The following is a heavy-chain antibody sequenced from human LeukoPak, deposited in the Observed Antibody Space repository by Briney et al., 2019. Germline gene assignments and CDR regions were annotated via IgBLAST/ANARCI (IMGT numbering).Heavy chain of an antibody. Sequence: GGSLRLSCAASGFTFSSYWMSWVRQAPGKGLEWVANIKQDGSEKYYVDSVKGRFTISRDNAKNSLSLQMNSLRAEDTAVYYCARVMTMVRPGGDHWGQGTLVTVSS. CDR3: ARVMTMVRPGGDH. CDR1: GFTFSSYW. D-gene: IGHD3-10*01. J-gene: IGHJ4*02. CDR2: IKQDGSEK. V-gene: IGHV3-7*01.